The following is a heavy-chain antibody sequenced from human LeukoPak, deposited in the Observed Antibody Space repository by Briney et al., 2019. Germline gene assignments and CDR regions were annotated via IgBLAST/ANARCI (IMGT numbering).Heavy chain of an antibody. V-gene: IGHV3-23*01. CDR2: ISGGGDIT. J-gene: IGHJ4*02. CDR1: GFTFSSYA. D-gene: IGHD2-21*02. Sequence: PGGSLRLSCAASGFTFSSYAMSWVRQAPGKGLEWVSAISGGGDITYYADSVTGRFTISRDNSKDTLFLRMHSLRPGDTAVYYCVREDTPATANYWGQGTLVTISS. CDR3: VREDTPATANY.